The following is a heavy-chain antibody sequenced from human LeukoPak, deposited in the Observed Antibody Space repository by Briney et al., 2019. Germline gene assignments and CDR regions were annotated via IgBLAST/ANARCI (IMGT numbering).Heavy chain of an antibody. D-gene: IGHD5-24*01. CDR3: ARGETMDV. V-gene: IGHV3-7*01. Sequence: GGSLRLSCVALEFSFETYWMSWVRQAPGKGPGWVANINEDGSEKHYVGSVRGRFTISRDNADNSLHLQMNSLRPEDMAVYYRARGETMDVWGKGTTVTVSS. CDR2: INEDGSEK. CDR1: EFSFETYW. J-gene: IGHJ6*03.